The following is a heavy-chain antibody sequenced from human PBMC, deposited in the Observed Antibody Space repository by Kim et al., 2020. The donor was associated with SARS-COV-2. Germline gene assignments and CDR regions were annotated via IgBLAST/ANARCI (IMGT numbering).Heavy chain of an antibody. D-gene: IGHD3-16*02. V-gene: IGHV4-34*01. J-gene: IGHJ5*02. CDR3: ARGPVVIASGRNWFDP. Sequence: SETLSLTCAVYGGSFSGYYWSWIRQPPGKGLEWIGEINHSGSTNYNPSLKSRVTISVDTSKNQFSLKLSSVTAADTAVYYCARGPVVIASGRNWFDPWG. CDR2: INHSGST. CDR1: GGSFSGYY.